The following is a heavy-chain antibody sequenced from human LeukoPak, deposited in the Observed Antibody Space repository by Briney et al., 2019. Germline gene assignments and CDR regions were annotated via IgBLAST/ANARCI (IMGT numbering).Heavy chain of an antibody. J-gene: IGHJ4*02. V-gene: IGHV3-7*01. CDR2: IKNDGSEQ. CDR3: VRDWSAAAKHFDY. Sequence: PGGSLRLSCAASGFTFSNYWMSWVRQAPGKGLEWVANIKNDGSEQYYVDSVRGRFTISRDNAKNSLYLQTNSLRAEDTAVYYCVRDWSAAAKHFDYWGQGTLVTVSS. CDR1: GFTFSNYW. D-gene: IGHD6-13*01.